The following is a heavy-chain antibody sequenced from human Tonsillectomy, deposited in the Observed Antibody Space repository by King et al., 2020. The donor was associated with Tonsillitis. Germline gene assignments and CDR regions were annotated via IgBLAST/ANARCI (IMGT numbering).Heavy chain of an antibody. CDR3: AGVTVGGGYSYGSQGAFDY. CDR2: ISYDGSNK. D-gene: IGHD5-18*01. J-gene: IGHJ4*02. CDR1: GFTFSSYA. Sequence: VQLVESGGGVVQPGRSLRLSCAASGFTFSSYAMHWVRQAPGKGLEWVAVISYDGSNKYYADSVKGRFTISRDNSKNTLYLQMNSLRAEDTAGYYCAGVTVGGGYSYGSQGAFDYWGQGTLVTVSS. V-gene: IGHV3-30*01.